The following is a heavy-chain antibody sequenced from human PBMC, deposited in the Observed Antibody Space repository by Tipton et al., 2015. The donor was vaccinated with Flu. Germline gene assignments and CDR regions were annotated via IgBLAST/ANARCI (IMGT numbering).Heavy chain of an antibody. Sequence: GLVKPSETLSLTCAVSGYSISSGYYWGWIRQPPGKGLEWIGSIYHSGSTYYNPSLKSRVTISVDTSKNQFSLKPSSVTAADTAVYYCARHYEETDYSSGWYLQHWGQGTLVTVSS. CDR1: GYSISSGYY. CDR3: ARHYEETDYSSGWYLQH. J-gene: IGHJ1*01. V-gene: IGHV4-38-2*01. CDR2: IYHSGST. D-gene: IGHD6-19*01.